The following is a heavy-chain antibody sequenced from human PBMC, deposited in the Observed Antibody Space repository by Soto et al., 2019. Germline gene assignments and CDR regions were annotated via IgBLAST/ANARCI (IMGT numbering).Heavy chain of an antibody. CDR2: INTSGGTT. V-gene: IGHV1-46*03. D-gene: IGHD1-1*01. CDR1: GYTFTSYY. CDR3: TSRPQLQFGY. J-gene: IGHJ4*02. Sequence: QVRLEQSGAEVTKPGASVKLSCKASGYTFTSYYMHWVRQAPGQGLEWMGVINTSGGTTTYAQKCQGRITMTRDTSASTVYMELSSMRSEDTAVYYCTSRPQLQFGYWGQGTLVTVSS.